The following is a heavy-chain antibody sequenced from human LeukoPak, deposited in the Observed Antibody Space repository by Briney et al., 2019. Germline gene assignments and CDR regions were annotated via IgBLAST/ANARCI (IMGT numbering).Heavy chain of an antibody. CDR2: INHSGST. CDR3: ARDYRRDSSGYFIDYFDY. CDR1: GGSFSGYY. Sequence: PSETLSLTCAVYGGSFSGYYWSWIRQPPGKGLEWIGEINHSGSTNYNPSLKSRVTISVDTSKNQFSLKLGSVTAADTAVYYCARDYRRDSSGYFIDYFDYWGQGTLVTVSS. D-gene: IGHD3-22*01. J-gene: IGHJ4*02. V-gene: IGHV4-34*01.